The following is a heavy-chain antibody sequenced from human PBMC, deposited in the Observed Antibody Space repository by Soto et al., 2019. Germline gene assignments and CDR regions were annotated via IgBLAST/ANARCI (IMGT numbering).Heavy chain of an antibody. V-gene: IGHV1-69*08. CDR1: GGTFSSYT. CDR3: ARDRDPPYYFDY. Sequence: QVQLVQSGAEVKKPGSSVKVSCKASGGTFSSYTISWVRQAPGQGLEWMGRIIPILGIANYAQKFQGRVTITADKSTSTAYMELSSLRSEDTVVYYCARDRDPPYYFDYCGQGTLVTVSS. J-gene: IGHJ4*02. CDR2: IIPILGIA.